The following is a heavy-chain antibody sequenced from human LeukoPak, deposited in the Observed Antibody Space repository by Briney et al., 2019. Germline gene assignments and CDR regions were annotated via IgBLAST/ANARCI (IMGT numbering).Heavy chain of an antibody. CDR1: GFTFDDYA. CDR2: ISWNSGSI. Sequence: GGSLGLSCAASGFTFDDYAMHWVRQAPGKGLEWVSGISWNSGSIGYADSVKGRFTISRDNAKNSLYLQMDSLRAEDTALYYCAKGTPIVVVPAAIPNAFDIWGQGTMVTVSS. D-gene: IGHD2-2*02. V-gene: IGHV3-9*01. J-gene: IGHJ3*02. CDR3: AKGTPIVVVPAAIPNAFDI.